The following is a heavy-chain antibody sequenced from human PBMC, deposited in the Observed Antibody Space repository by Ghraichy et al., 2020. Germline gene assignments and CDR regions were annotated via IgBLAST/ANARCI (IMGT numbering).Heavy chain of an antibody. CDR1: GFTFSSYA. V-gene: IGHV3-23*01. CDR3: ANDLYSYGQKFDY. D-gene: IGHD5-18*01. CDR2: ISGSGGST. J-gene: IGHJ4*02. Sequence: GGSLRLSCAASGFTFSSYAMSWVRQAPGKGLEWVSAISGSGGSTYYADSVKGRFTISRDNSKNTLYLQMNSLRAEDTAVYYCANDLYSYGQKFDYWGQGTLVTVSS.